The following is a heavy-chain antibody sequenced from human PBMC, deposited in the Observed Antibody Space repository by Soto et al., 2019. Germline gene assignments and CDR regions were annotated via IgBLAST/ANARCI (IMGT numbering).Heavy chain of an antibody. CDR3: ARRSGDQQVCDF. V-gene: IGHV3-20*01. CDR1: GFTFEDHD. J-gene: IGHJ4*02. Sequence: EVQLVESGGGVARPGGSLRLSCAASGFTFEDHDMSWVRQAPGKGLEWLSDISWDGGTTVYADSVKGRFTFSRNNAKSSLYLQMNSLKPGDTAFYRCARRSGDQQVCDFWGQGTLVTVSS. D-gene: IGHD3-10*01. CDR2: ISWDGGTT.